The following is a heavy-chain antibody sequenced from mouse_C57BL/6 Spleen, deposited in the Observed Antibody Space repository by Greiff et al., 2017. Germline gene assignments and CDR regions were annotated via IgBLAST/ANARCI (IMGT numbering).Heavy chain of an antibody. D-gene: IGHD1-1*01. CDR3: ARVGGYYGLDY. J-gene: IGHJ2*01. V-gene: IGHV1-18*01. CDR2: INPNNGGT. CDR1: GYTFTDYN. Sequence: VQLKQSGPELVKPGASVKIPCKASGYTFTDYNMDWVKQSHGKSLEWIGDINPNNGGTIYNQKFKGKATLTVDKSSSTAYMELRSLTSEDTAVYYCARVGGYYGLDYWGQGTTLTVSS.